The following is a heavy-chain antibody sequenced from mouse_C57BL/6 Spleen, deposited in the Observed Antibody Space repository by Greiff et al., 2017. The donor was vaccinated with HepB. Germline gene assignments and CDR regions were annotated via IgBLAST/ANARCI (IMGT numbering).Heavy chain of an antibody. V-gene: IGHV1-42*01. D-gene: IGHD1-3*01. CDR3: ARALAPIGSGYWYVDV. Sequence: VQLQQSGPELVKPGASVKISCKASGYSFTGYYMNWVKQSPEKSLEWIGEINPSTGGTTYNQKFKAKATLTVDKSSSTAYMQLKSLTSEDSAVYYCARALAPIGSGYWYVDVWGKGTTVTVSS. CDR1: GYSFTGYY. J-gene: IGHJ1*03. CDR2: INPSTGGT.